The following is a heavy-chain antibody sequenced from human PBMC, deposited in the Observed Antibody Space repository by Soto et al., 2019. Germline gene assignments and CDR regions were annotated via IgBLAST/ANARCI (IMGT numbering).Heavy chain of an antibody. CDR3: ARGSGGYYNYMDV. CDR1: GFSFSNYG. CDR2: IWYDGNNK. V-gene: IGHV3-33*01. Sequence: PGGSLRLSCAASGFSFSNYGMHWVSQAPGKGLEWVAIIWYDGNNKYYADSVKGRFTISRDNSKNTLYLQMNSLRAEDTAVYYCARGSGGYYNYMDVWGKGTTVT. D-gene: IGHD3-16*01. J-gene: IGHJ6*03.